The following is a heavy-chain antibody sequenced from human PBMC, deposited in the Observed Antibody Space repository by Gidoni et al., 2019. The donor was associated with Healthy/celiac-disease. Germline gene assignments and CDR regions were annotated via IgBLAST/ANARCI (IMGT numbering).Heavy chain of an antibody. CDR1: GFPSRSYG. V-gene: IGHV3-30*18. Sequence: QVQLVESGGGVVQPGRSRRLSCAASGFPSRSYGMHWVRQAPGKGLEWVAVISYDVSNKYYADAVKGRFTISRDNSKNTLYLQMNSRRAEDTAVYYCAKDRGYQKEEYYFDYWGQGTLVTVSS. D-gene: IGHD3-22*01. CDR3: AKDRGYQKEEYYFDY. CDR2: ISYDVSNK. J-gene: IGHJ4*02.